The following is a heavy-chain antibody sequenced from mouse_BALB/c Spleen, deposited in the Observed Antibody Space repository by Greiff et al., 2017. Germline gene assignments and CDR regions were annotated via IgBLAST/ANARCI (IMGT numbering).Heavy chain of an antibody. J-gene: IGHJ3*01. V-gene: IGHV1-80*01. CDR2: IYPGDGDT. Sequence: QVHVKQSGAELVRPGSSVKISCKASGYAFSSYWMNWVKQRPGQGLEWIGQIYPGDGDTNYNGKFKGKATLTADKSSSTAYMQLSSLTSEDSAVYFCASGNYAWFAYWGQGTLVTVSA. D-gene: IGHD2-1*01. CDR1: GYAFSSYW. CDR3: ASGNYAWFAY.